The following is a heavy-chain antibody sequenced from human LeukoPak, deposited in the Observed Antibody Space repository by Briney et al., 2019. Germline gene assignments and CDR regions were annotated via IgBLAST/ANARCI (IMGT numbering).Heavy chain of an antibody. CDR2: ISAYNGNT. J-gene: IGHJ4*02. V-gene: IGHV1-18*01. D-gene: IGHD3-22*01. Sequence: ASVKVSCKASGYTFTSYGISWVRQAPGQGLEWMGWISAYNGNTNYAQKLQGRVTMTTDTSTSTAYMELRSLRSDDTAVYYSARDRHYYDSSGYPFDYWGQGTLVTVSS. CDR1: GYTFTSYG. CDR3: ARDRHYYDSSGYPFDY.